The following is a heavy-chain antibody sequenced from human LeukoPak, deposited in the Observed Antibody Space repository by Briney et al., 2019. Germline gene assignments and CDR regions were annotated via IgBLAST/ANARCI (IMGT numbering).Heavy chain of an antibody. Sequence: ASVKVSCKASGGTFSSYAISWVRQAPGQGLEWMRRIIPILGIANYAQKFQGRVTITADKSTSTAYMELSSLRSEDTAVYYCARDLYYYDSSGPVYWGQGTLVTVSS. V-gene: IGHV1-69*04. D-gene: IGHD3-22*01. CDR1: GGTFSSYA. J-gene: IGHJ4*02. CDR2: IIPILGIA. CDR3: ARDLYYYDSSGPVY.